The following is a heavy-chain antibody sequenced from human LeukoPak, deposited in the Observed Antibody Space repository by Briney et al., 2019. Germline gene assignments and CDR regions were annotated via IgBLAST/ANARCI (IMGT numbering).Heavy chain of an antibody. J-gene: IGHJ4*02. Sequence: GGSLRLSCAASGFTLSSYAMHWVRQAPGKGLEYVSAISSNGGSTFYADSVKGRFTISRDNSKNTLYLQMGSLRSEDMAVYYCARAFGAENFDYWGQGTLVTVSS. CDR2: ISSNGGST. CDR3: ARAFGAENFDY. CDR1: GFTLSSYA. V-gene: IGHV3-64*02. D-gene: IGHD1-26*01.